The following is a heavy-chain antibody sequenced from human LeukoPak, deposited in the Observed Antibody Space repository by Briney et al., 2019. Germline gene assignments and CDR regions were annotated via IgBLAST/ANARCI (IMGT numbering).Heavy chain of an antibody. CDR2: ISGDGGST. D-gene: IGHD6-19*01. CDR1: GLTLDDYA. V-gene: IGHV3-43*02. J-gene: IGHJ6*02. CDR3: AKEFGYSSGWYRGGYYHYGMDV. Sequence: SGGSLTLSCAASGLTLDDYAMHWVRQAPGKGREWVSLISGDGGSTYYADSVKGRLTIPRDNSTNSLYLQMNSLRTEDTAVYYCAKEFGYSSGWYRGGYYHYGMDVWGQGTTVTVSS.